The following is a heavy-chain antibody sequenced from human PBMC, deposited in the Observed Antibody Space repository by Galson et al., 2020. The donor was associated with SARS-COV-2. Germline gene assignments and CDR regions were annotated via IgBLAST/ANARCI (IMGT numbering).Heavy chain of an antibody. Sequence: GGSLRLSCAASGFTFSDYNMNWVRQAPGKGLEWVSTISFSSTYIYYADSVRGRFTISRDNADNSLSLSMNSLRVEDTAVYYCARGIAAFEDWGRGTLVAVSS. J-gene: IGHJ4*02. V-gene: IGHV3-21*06. CDR1: GFTFSDYN. CDR3: ARGIAAFED. CDR2: ISFSSTYI. D-gene: IGHD6-13*01.